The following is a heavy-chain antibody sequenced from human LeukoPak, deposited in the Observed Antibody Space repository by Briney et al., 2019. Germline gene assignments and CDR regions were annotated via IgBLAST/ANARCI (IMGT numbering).Heavy chain of an antibody. D-gene: IGHD6-19*01. V-gene: IGHV1-8*01. Sequence: ASVKVSCKASGYTFTSYDINWVRRATGQGLEWMGWMNPNSGNTGYVEKFQGRVNMTRDASISTAYMELSSLRSEDTAVYYCARGFTSGWYADWFDPWGQGTLVTVSS. CDR2: MNPNSGNT. CDR1: GYTFTSYD. CDR3: ARGFTSGWYADWFDP. J-gene: IGHJ5*02.